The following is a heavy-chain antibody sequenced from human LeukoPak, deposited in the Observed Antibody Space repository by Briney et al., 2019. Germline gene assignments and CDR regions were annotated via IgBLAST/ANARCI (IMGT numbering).Heavy chain of an antibody. V-gene: IGHV4-61*02. CDR1: GGSISSGSYY. D-gene: IGHD3-3*01. J-gene: IGHJ4*02. CDR3: ASDTILGSLDY. Sequence: SETLSLTCTVSGGSISSGSYYWSWIRQPAGKGLEWIGRIYTSGSTNYNPSLKSRVTISVDMSKNQFSLKLSSVTAADTAVYYCASDTILGSLDYWGQGTLVTVSS. CDR2: IYTSGST.